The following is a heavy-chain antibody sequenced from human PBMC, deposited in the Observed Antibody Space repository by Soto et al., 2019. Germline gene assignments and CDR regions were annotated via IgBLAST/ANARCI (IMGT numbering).Heavy chain of an antibody. V-gene: IGHV3-13*05. CDR1: GFTFSSYD. J-gene: IGHJ6*02. D-gene: IGHD2-2*01. CDR2: IGTAGDP. Sequence: LRLSCAASGFTFSSYDMHWVRQATGKGMEWVSAIGTAGDPYYPGSVKGRFTISTENAKNSLYLQMNSLRAGDTAVYYCARGHWCCSSTSCYTCYGMDVWGRGTTGTVSS. CDR3: ARGHWCCSSTSCYTCYGMDV.